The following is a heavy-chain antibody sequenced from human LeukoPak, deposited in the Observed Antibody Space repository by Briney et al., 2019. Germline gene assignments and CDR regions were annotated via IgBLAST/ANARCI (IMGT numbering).Heavy chain of an antibody. CDR3: ARWKYAFDI. Sequence: GGSLRLSCAASGFTFGSDWMHWVRQAPGKGLVWVLSINGDGSSTNYADSVRGRFATSRDNAKNTLYLQMNSLRAEDTALYYCARWKYAFDIWGQGALVTVSS. D-gene: IGHD1-7*01. V-gene: IGHV3-74*01. J-gene: IGHJ3*02. CDR2: INGDGSST. CDR1: GFTFGSDW.